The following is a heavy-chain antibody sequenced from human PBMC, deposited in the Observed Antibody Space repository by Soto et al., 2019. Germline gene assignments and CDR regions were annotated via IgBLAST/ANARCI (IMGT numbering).Heavy chain of an antibody. CDR2: IYWYDDK. CDR3: ARSGFSYEASDN. D-gene: IGHD5-18*01. CDR1: GFSLSTSGLG. J-gene: IGHJ4*02. V-gene: IGHV2-5*01. Sequence: SGPTLVNPTQTLTLTCTFSGFSLSTSGLGVGWIRQPPGKALEWLALIYWYDDKRYSPALKSRLTITKDTSRNQVVLTMTNMDPVDTATYYCARSGFSYEASDNWGPGTLVTVSS.